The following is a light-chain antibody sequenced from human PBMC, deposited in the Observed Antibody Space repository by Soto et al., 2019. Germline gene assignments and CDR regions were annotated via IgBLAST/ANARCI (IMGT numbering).Light chain of an antibody. CDR1: QTVTSTF. CDR2: GAS. CDR3: HQYDSSRT. Sequence: EIVLTQSPGTLSLSPGERATLSCRASQTVTSTFVAWYQQKPGQAPRLLIYGASRWATGIPDRFSGSGSGTDFTLTITRLEPEDFAVYYCHQYDSSRTFGQGPKVEMK. V-gene: IGKV3-20*01. J-gene: IGKJ1*01.